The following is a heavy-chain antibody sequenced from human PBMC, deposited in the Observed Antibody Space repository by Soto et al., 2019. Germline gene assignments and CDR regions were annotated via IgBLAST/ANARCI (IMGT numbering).Heavy chain of an antibody. D-gene: IGHD3-16*02. V-gene: IGHV3-48*01. CDR2: ISTSSSTI. J-gene: IGHJ4*02. CDR1: GFTFSYYS. Sequence: PGGSLRLSCAASGFTFSYYSINWVRQAPGKGLEWVSYISTSSSTIYYADSVKGRFTISRDNAKNSLYLQMNSLRAEDTAVYYCARDVSYDYIWGSFRPLDFDYWGQGTLVTVSS. CDR3: ARDVSYDYIWGSFRPLDFDY.